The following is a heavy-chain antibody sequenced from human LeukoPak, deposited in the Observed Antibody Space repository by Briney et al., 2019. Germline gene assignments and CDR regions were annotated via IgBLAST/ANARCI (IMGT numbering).Heavy chain of an antibody. CDR2: IYWHNDK. V-gene: IGHV2-5*01. CDR3: AHSNSSSPHDY. CDR1: GFSLSTYGVG. D-gene: IGHD6-13*01. J-gene: IGHJ4*02. Sequence: SGPTLLNPTPPLTLTCTFSGFSLSTYGVGVGWIRQPPGKALEWLALIYWHNDKRYSPSLKSRLTITKDSSKNQVVLTMTNMDPVDTATYYCAHSNSSSPHDYWGQGTLVTVSS.